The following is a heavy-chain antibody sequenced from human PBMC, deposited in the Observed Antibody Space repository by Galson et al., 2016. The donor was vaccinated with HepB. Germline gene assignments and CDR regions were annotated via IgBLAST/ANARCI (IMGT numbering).Heavy chain of an antibody. J-gene: IGHJ4*02. V-gene: IGHV1-46*01. Sequence: SVKVSCKASGYTFTSYYMHWVRQAPGQGLEWMGLINPSGGSTSYAQKFQSRVTMTRDTSTSTVYMELSSLRSEDTAVYYCARDRHYYGSGSYPSRYFDYWGQGTLVTVSS. D-gene: IGHD3-10*01. CDR2: INPSGGST. CDR1: GYTFTSYY. CDR3: ARDRHYYGSGSYPSRYFDY.